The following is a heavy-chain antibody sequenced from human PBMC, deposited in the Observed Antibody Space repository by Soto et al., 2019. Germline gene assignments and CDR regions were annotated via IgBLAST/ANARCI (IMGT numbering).Heavy chain of an antibody. V-gene: IGHV1-2*02. CDR1: GYTFTAYY. D-gene: IGHD3-10*01. CDR2: INPNGGGT. CDR3: ARALHTMIQGVRFRVDQ. Sequence: GASVKVSCKDSGYTFTAYYIHWVRQAPGQGLEWMGWINPNGGGTKYAQKFQGRVTMTRDTSINTAYMELTRLTSDDTAVYYCARALHTMIQGVRFRVDQWGQGTLVTVSS. J-gene: IGHJ4*02.